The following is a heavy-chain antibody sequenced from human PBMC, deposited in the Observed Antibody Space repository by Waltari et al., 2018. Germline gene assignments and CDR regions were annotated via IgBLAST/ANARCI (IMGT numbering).Heavy chain of an antibody. J-gene: IGHJ4*02. Sequence: QVQLVQSGAEVKKPGSSVKVSCKASGGTFSSYAISWVRQAPGQGLEWMGRIIPILGVANVAQKFQGGATITADESTSTAYMELSSLRSEDTAVYYCARSGGENFDYWGQGTLVTVSS. CDR1: GGTFSSYA. V-gene: IGHV1-69*04. CDR2: IIPILGVA. D-gene: IGHD1-1*01. CDR3: ARSGGENFDY.